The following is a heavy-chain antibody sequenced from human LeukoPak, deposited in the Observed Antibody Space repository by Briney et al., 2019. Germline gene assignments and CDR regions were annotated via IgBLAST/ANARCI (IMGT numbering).Heavy chain of an antibody. D-gene: IGHD3-16*01. V-gene: IGHV4-4*02. Sequence: KSSETLSLTCAVSGDSISRSNWWSWVRQSPGKGLEWIGEIYHSGSTNYNPSLKSRVTISVDKSKNQFSLKLSSVTAADTAVYYCARKQAANTYNHFDYWGQGTLVTVSS. CDR2: IYHSGST. J-gene: IGHJ4*02. CDR3: ARKQAANTYNHFDY. CDR1: GDSISRSNW.